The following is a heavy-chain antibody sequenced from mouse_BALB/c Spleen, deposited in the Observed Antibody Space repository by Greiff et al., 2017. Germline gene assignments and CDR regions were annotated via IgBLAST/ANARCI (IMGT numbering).Heavy chain of an antibody. D-gene: IGHD1-1*01. CDR2: ISSGSSTI. CDR1: GFTFSSFG. Sequence: EVKLVESGGGLVQPGGSRKLSCAASGFTFSSFGMHWVRQAPEKGLEWVAYISSGSSTIYYADTVKGRFTISRDNPKNTLFLQMTSLRSEDTAMYYCAGGSSYYAMDYWGQGTSVTVSA. CDR3: AGGSSYYAMDY. V-gene: IGHV5-17*02. J-gene: IGHJ4*01.